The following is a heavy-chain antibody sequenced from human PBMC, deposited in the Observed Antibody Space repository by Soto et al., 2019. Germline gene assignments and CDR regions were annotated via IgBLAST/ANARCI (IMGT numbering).Heavy chain of an antibody. CDR2: MSGSSSTT. Sequence: EVRLLESGGGLVKPGGSLGLSCTTPGLTFSNNAMSWVRQAPGGGLEWVSSMSGSSSTTYYADSVKGRFTISRDRSKNTLYLQMSSLRAEDTALYYCAKNQERELPRVIDFWGQGTLVTVSS. D-gene: IGHD1-7*01. J-gene: IGHJ4*02. CDR3: AKNQERELPRVIDF. CDR1: GLTFSNNA. V-gene: IGHV3-23*01.